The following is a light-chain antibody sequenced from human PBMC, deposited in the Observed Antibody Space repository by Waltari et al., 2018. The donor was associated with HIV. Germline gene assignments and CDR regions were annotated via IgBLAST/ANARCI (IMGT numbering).Light chain of an antibody. CDR2: DDN. CDR3: QVWDGSSAHVI. V-gene: IGLV3-21*02. J-gene: IGLJ2*01. CDR1: KMRKKN. Sequence: SSVLTPPPSVSVAQGQTARITCGGDKMRKKNGHWYEQKPGQAPVLVVYDDNYRPSGIPERFSGSNSGSTATLTISRVEAGDEADFYCQVWDGSSAHVIFGGGTKLTVL.